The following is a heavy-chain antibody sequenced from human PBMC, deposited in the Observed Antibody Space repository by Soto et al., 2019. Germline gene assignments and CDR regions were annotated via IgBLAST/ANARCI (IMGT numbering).Heavy chain of an antibody. CDR2: IYYSGST. CDR3: GRSYSGLLVAAAGLDAFDI. CDR1: GGSISSYY. Sequence: SETLSLTCTVSGGSISSYYWRWIRQPPGKGLEWIGYIYYSGSTNYNPSLKSRVTMSVDTSMNQLSLKLSSLISADTGVYGCGRSYSGLLVAAAGLDAFDIWGKGTMVTVSS. V-gene: IGHV4-59*01. J-gene: IGHJ3*02. D-gene: IGHD6-13*01.